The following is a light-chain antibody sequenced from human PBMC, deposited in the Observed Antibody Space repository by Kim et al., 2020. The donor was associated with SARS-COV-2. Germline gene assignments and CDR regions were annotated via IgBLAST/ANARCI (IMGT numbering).Light chain of an antibody. Sequence: GQSITISGTGTSSDVGGYNFVSWYQKHPGKAPKLMIYDVSNRPSGVSNRFSGSKSANTASLTISGLQAEDEAEYYCSSYTSSSTYVFGTGTKVTVL. CDR3: SSYTSSSTYV. V-gene: IGLV2-14*03. CDR1: SSDVGGYNF. J-gene: IGLJ1*01. CDR2: DVS.